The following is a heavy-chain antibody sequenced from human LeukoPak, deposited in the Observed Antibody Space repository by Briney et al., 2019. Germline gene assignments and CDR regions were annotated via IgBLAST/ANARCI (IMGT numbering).Heavy chain of an antibody. V-gene: IGHV4-4*07. CDR3: ARDPGNHTPGNWFDP. Sequence: SETLSLTCTVSGASISSYFWSWIRLPAGKGLEWIGRIYISGSTNQNPSLKSRVTMSVDTSKNQYSLKLSSVTAADTAVYYCARDPGNHTPGNWFDPWGQGILVTVSS. CDR1: GASISSYF. CDR2: IYISGST. D-gene: IGHD1-14*01. J-gene: IGHJ5*02.